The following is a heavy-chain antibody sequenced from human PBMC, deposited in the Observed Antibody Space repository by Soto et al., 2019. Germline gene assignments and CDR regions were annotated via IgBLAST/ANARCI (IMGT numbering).Heavy chain of an antibody. J-gene: IGHJ4*02. CDR3: ARGSPVYKWESPPAHYFDY. CDR1: GGSFSGYY. D-gene: IGHD1-20*01. V-gene: IGHV4-34*01. CDR2: INHSRST. Sequence: PSETLSLTCAVYGGSFSGYYWSWIRQPPGKGLEWIGEINHSRSTNYNPSLKSRVTISVDTSKNQFSLKLSSVTAADTAVYYCARGSPVYKWESPPAHYFDYWGQGTLVTVSS.